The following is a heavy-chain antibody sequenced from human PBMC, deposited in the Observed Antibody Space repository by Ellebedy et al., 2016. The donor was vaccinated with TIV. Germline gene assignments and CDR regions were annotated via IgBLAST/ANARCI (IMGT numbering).Heavy chain of an antibody. J-gene: IGHJ4*02. CDR3: ATDPDGVYGDTSAY. D-gene: IGHD4-17*01. V-gene: IGHV3-53*01. CDR1: GFTVRSKY. CDR2: IYSVGDT. Sequence: GESLKISCAVSGFTVRSKYMNWVRQAPGKGLEWVSLIYSVGDTYYSDSVMGRFTVSSDNSQNTLYLQMTSLRVDDTAVYYCATDPDGVYGDTSAYWGRGTLVTVSS.